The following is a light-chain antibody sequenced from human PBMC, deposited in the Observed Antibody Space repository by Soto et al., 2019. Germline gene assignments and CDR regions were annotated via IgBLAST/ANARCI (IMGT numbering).Light chain of an antibody. Sequence: SVLTQPPSASGSPGQSVTISCTGTSSDVGGYNYVSWYQQHPGKAPKLLIYEVIKRPSGVPDRFSASRSGNTASLTVSGFQAEDEADYYCSSYAGSNTPYVFGTGTKVTVL. V-gene: IGLV2-8*01. CDR3: SSYAGSNTPYV. CDR1: SSDVGGYNY. CDR2: EVI. J-gene: IGLJ1*01.